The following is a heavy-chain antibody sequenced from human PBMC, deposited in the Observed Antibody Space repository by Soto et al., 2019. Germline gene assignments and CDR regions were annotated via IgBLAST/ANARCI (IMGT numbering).Heavy chain of an antibody. J-gene: IGHJ6*02. CDR3: ARTESGYSYGFADV. CDR1: GFNFPTFW. V-gene: IGHV5-51*01. Sequence: GESLKISCKHSGFNFPTFWIAWVRQMPGKGLEWMGTIYPDDSDTRYSPSFQGQVTISADKSIQTAYLQWGSLKASDSALYYCARTESGYSYGFADVWGQGTTLTVSS. D-gene: IGHD5-18*01. CDR2: IYPDDSDT.